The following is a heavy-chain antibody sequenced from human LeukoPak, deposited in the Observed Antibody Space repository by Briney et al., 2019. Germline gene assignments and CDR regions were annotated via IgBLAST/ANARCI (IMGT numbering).Heavy chain of an antibody. CDR3: ARGLLWFGELSFDY. D-gene: IGHD3-10*01. J-gene: IGHJ4*02. V-gene: IGHV1-8*01. CDR1: GGTFSRNA. Sequence: ASVTVSCKASGGTFSRNAINWVRQATGQGLEWMGWMNPNSGNTGYAQKFQGRVTMTRNTSISTAYMELSSLRSEDTAVYYCARGLLWFGELSFDYWGQGTLVTVSS. CDR2: MNPNSGNT.